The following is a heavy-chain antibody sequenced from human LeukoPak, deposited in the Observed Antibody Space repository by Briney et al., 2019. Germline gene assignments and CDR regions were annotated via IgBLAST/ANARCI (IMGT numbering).Heavy chain of an antibody. Sequence: PGRSLRLSCAASGFTFSSYAMHWVRQAPGKGLEWVAVISYDGSNKYYADSVKGRFTISRDNSKNTLYLQMNSLRAEDTAVYYCARDRDFLQYTVTTAFDIWGQGTMVTVSS. V-gene: IGHV3-30-3*01. CDR1: GFTFSSYA. J-gene: IGHJ3*02. D-gene: IGHD4-17*01. CDR3: ARDRDFLQYTVTTAFDI. CDR2: ISYDGSNK.